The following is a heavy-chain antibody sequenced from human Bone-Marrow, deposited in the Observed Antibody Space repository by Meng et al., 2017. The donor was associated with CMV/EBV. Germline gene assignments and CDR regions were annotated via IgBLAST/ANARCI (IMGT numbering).Heavy chain of an antibody. CDR3: ARDVPPHRYYDFWSGYYEVGYYFDY. Sequence: SETLSLTCAISGASVSSNSAAWHWIRQSPSRGLEWLGRTYYRSKWYNDYAVSVKSRITINPDTSKNQFSLQLNSVTPEDTAVYYCARDVPPHRYYDFWSGYYEVGYYFDYWGQGTLVTVSS. D-gene: IGHD3-3*01. V-gene: IGHV6-1*01. CDR1: GASVSSNSAA. J-gene: IGHJ4*02. CDR2: TYYRSKWYN.